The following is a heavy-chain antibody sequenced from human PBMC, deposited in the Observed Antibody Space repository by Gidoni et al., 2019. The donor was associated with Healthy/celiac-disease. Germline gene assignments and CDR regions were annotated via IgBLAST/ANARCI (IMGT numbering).Heavy chain of an antibody. V-gene: IGHV3-33*01. CDR1: GFTFSSYD. J-gene: IGHJ3*02. CDR2: IWYDGSNK. CDR3: ARSYYYGSGFLGDVFDI. Sequence: QVQLVESGGGVVQPGRSLSLSCAASGFTFSSYDMHWVRQAPGKGLEWVALIWYDGSNKYYADSVKGRFTISRDNSKNTMYLQMNSLRAEDTAVYYCARSYYYGSGFLGDVFDIWGQGTMVTVSS. D-gene: IGHD3-10*01.